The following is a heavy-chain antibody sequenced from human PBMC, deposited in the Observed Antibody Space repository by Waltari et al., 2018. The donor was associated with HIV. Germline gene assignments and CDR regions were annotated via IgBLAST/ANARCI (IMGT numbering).Heavy chain of an antibody. V-gene: IGHV1-24*01. Sequence: QVQLVQSGAEVKKPGASVKVYCKVYGHTLSELSMHWVRQVPGKGLEWMGNFDPEDDETIYAQKFQGRVTMTEDTSSDTAYMELSSLTSGDTAVYYCATDFSGMVRAYSYYSLDVWGQGTTVTVSS. J-gene: IGHJ6*02. CDR3: ATDFSGMVRAYSYYSLDV. CDR1: GHTLSELS. CDR2: FDPEDDET. D-gene: IGHD3-10*01.